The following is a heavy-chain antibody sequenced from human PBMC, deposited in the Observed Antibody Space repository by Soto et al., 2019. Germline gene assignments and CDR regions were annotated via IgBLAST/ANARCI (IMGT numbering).Heavy chain of an antibody. J-gene: IGHJ4*02. Sequence: EVQLVESGGGLVQPGGSLRLSCAASGFTFSSYWMNWVRQAPGKGLEWVASIKQDGGLKFYVDSVKGRFTISGDSAKNSVYLQMNSLRAEDTAMYYCARDVGGCGADGSPHWGQGTLVTVSS. CDR2: IKQDGGLK. D-gene: IGHD2-21*02. CDR1: GFTFSSYW. CDR3: ARDVGGCGADGSPH. V-gene: IGHV3-7*03.